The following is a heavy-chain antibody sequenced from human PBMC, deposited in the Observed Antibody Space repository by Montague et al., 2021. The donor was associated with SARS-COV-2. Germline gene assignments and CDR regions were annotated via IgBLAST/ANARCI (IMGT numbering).Heavy chain of an antibody. CDR1: GFTLSSYD. V-gene: IGHV3-13*04. CDR3: ARGETYYYGSGSYFNLRYYYGMDV. CDR2: IGTAGGT. D-gene: IGHD3-10*01. J-gene: IGHJ6*02. Sequence: SLRLSCAASGFTLSSYDMHWVRQATGKGLEWVSAIGTAGGTYYPGSVKGRFTISRENAKNSLYLQMNSLRAGDTAVYYCARGETYYYGSGSYFNLRYYYGMDVWGQGTTVTVSS.